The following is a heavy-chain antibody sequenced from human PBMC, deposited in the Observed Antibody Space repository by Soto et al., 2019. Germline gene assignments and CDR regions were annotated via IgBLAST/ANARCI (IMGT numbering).Heavy chain of an antibody. CDR1: GFTFRSYK. J-gene: IGHJ3*02. D-gene: IGHD3-10*01. CDR2: IGSGSSHI. Sequence: QLVESGGGLVKPGGSLRLSCTASGFTFRSYKMNWVRQAPGKGLEWVSCIGSGSSHIHYADSVKGRFTISRDNAQNSLYLEMNSLRAEDTAVYYCARGGVEDEDAFEIWGQGTGVTVSS. V-gene: IGHV3-21*06. CDR3: ARGGVEDEDAFEI.